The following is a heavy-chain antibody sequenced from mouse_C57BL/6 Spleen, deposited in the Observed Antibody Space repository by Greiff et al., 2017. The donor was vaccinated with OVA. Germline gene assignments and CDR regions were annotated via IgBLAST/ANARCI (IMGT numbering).Heavy chain of an antibody. D-gene: IGHD2-3*01. Sequence: VQLQQPGAELVRPGSSVKLSCKASGYTFTSYWMHWVKQRPIQGLEWIGNIDPSDSETHYNQKFKDKATLTVDKSSSTAYMQLSSLTSEDSAVYYCARDDDLYYYDDWGQGTTLTVSS. CDR1: GYTFTSYW. CDR2: IDPSDSET. J-gene: IGHJ2*01. V-gene: IGHV1-52*01. CDR3: ARDDDLYYYDD.